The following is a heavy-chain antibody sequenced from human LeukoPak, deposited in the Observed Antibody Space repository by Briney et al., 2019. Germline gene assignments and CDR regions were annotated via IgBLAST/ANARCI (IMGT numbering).Heavy chain of an antibody. V-gene: IGHV3-7*01. D-gene: IGHD3-10*01. J-gene: IGHJ4*02. Sequence: LSGGSLRLSCVAYGFSISSHWMSWVRQAPGKGLEWLASLKEDVSARNLVDSVKGRFTISTDNAKNSLYLQMNSLRVEDTAVYYCARGPTYGSRSDFLEYWGLGTLVTVSS. CDR1: GFSISSHW. CDR3: ARGPTYGSRSDFLEY. CDR2: LKEDVSAR.